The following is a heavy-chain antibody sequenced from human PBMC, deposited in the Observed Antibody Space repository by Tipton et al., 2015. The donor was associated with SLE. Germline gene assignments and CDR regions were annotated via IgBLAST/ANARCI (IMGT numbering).Heavy chain of an antibody. D-gene: IGHD6-19*01. CDR2: IYYSGST. CDR1: GGSISSYY. J-gene: IGHJ4*02. CDR3: ARHGGYSSVWYDY. V-gene: IGHV4-59*08. Sequence: TLSLTCTVSGGSISSYYWSWIRQPPGKGQERIGYIYYSGSTNYNPSRKSRATISVDTSKNQFSLKLTSLTAADTAVYYCARHGGYSSVWYDYWCQGTLVTVSS.